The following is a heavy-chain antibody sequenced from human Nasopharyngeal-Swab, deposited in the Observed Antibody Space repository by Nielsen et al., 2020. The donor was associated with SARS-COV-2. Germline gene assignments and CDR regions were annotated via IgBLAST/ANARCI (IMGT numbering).Heavy chain of an antibody. CDR2: ISSSSTI. Sequence: GGSLRLSCVASGFTFSSYSMNWVRQAPGKGLEWVSYISSSSTIYYADSVKGRFTISRDNAKNSLYLQMNSLRDEDTAVYYCARVKRIVVVPAATGMDVWGQGTTVTVSS. D-gene: IGHD2-2*01. CDR3: ARVKRIVVVPAATGMDV. CDR1: GFTFSSYS. V-gene: IGHV3-48*02. J-gene: IGHJ6*02.